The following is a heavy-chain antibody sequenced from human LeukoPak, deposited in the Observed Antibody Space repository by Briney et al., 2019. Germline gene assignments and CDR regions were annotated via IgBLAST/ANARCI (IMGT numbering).Heavy chain of an antibody. CDR1: GFTFSNYA. D-gene: IGHD2-2*01. V-gene: IGHV3-23*01. Sequence: GGTLRLSCAASGFTFSNYAMSWVRQAPGRGLEWVSGISGSGRSTYYADSVKGRFTISRDNSKNTLYLQMNSLRAEDTAVYYCAKCIQEYQLHKFGGFYYYYYMDVWGKGTTVTISS. J-gene: IGHJ6*03. CDR3: AKCIQEYQLHKFGGFYYYYYMDV. CDR2: ISGSGRST.